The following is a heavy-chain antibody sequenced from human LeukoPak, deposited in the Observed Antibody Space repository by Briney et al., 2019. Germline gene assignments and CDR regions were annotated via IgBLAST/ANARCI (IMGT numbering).Heavy chain of an antibody. CDR1: GFTFTTYS. D-gene: IGHD3-9*01. CDR3: ARTYYDILTSYNPYFDY. V-gene: IGHV3-21*03. CDR2: ITSSSTSM. J-gene: IGHJ4*02. Sequence: GGSLRLSCAASGFTFTTYSMNWVRQAPGKGLEWVSSITSSSTSMYYADSVKGRFTISRDNAKNSLYLQMNSLRAEDTAVYYCARTYYDILTSYNPYFDYWGQGTLVTVSS.